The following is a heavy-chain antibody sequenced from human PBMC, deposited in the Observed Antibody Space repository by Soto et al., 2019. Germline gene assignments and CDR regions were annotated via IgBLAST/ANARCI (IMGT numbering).Heavy chain of an antibody. CDR3: AKDATYCSGGSCYESYFDY. CDR2: IPYDGSNK. J-gene: IGHJ4*02. D-gene: IGHD2-15*01. CDR1: GFTFSSYG. Sequence: GGSLRLSCAASGFTFSSYGMHWVRQAPGKGLEWVAVIPYDGSNKYYADSVKGRFTISRDNSKNTLYLQMNSLRAEDTAVYYCAKDATYCSGGSCYESYFDYWGQGTLVTVSS. V-gene: IGHV3-30*18.